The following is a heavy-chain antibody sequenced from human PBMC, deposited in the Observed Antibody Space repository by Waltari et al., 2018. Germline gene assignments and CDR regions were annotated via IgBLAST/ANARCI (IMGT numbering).Heavy chain of an antibody. CDR3: ARTFRGFDY. CDR1: GGSISNYY. CDR2: VYYSGST. D-gene: IGHD3-16*01. Sequence: QVQLQESGPGLVRPSETLSLTCTVSGGSISNYYWNWIRQPPGKGLEWIGYVYYSGSTNYSPSLKSRVTISADTSKKQISLKLTSVTAADTAVYYCARTFRGFDYWGQGALVTVSA. J-gene: IGHJ4*02. V-gene: IGHV4-59*01.